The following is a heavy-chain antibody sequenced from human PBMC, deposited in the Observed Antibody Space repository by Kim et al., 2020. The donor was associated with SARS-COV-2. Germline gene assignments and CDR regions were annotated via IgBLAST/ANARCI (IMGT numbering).Heavy chain of an antibody. CDR3: VKGTSNYHFQGMDV. V-gene: IGHV3-23*01. D-gene: IGHD6-6*01. J-gene: IGHJ6*02. Sequence: GGSLRLSCAASRFTFSNYAITWVRQAPGKGPEWVSSISAGGDRTHYADSVKGRFTISRDNSKDTLYLQVDSLRAEDTALYYCVKGTSNYHFQGMDVWGQG. CDR1: RFTFSNYA. CDR2: ISAGGDRT.